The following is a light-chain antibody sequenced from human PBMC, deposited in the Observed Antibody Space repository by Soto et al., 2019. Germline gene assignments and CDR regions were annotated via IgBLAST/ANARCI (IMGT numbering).Light chain of an antibody. V-gene: IGKV1-39*01. CDR3: QQSYSTPPT. CDR1: QSIGRN. J-gene: IGKJ1*01. Sequence: DIPMTQYPASLSESVGDRVTISCRASQSIGRNLNWYQQKPGQAPTLLIFTSSSLQSGVPSRFSGSGSGTDFILTISSLQPEDFATYYCQQSYSTPPTFGQGTKVEIK. CDR2: TSS.